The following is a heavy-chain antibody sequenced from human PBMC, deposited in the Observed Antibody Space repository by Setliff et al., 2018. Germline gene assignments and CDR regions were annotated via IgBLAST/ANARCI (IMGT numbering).Heavy chain of an antibody. V-gene: IGHV4-39*07. CDR3: ARDMGQPYYFES. J-gene: IGHJ4*02. CDR2: IYHSGSS. Sequence: TLSLTCTVSGGSISSRSYYWGWIRQPPGKGLEWIGSIYHSGSSYYNPSLRSRVTISVDTSKNQFSLKLGSATAADTAVYYCARDMGQPYYFESWGLGTLVTVSS. CDR1: GGSISSRSYY. D-gene: IGHD1-1*01.